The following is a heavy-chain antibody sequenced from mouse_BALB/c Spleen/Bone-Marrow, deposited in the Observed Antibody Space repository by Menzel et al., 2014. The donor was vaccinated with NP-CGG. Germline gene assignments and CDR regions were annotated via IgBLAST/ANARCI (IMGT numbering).Heavy chain of an antibody. CDR1: GYTFTNYW. Sequence: QVQLQQSGAELVRPGASVKLSCKASGYTFTNYWINWVKQRPGQGLEWIGNIYPSDSYTNYNQKFKDKATLTVDKSSSTAYMQLSSPTSEDSAVYYCTRGGNYGWYFDVWGAGTTVTVSS. CDR3: TRGGNYGWYFDV. J-gene: IGHJ1*01. CDR2: IYPSDSYT. V-gene: IGHV1-69*02. D-gene: IGHD2-1*01.